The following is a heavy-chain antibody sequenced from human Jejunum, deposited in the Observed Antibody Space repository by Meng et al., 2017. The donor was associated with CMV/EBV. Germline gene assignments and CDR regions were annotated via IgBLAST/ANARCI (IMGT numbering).Heavy chain of an antibody. CDR3: ANFPSSAYYSEMDV. V-gene: IGHV3-23*01. Sequence: GFGFSRSAMGWVRQAPGKGLEWVSAISSSGGDTYYADSVKGRFTISRDTSKNTLFLQMNILRVEDTGIYYCANFPSSAYYSEMDVWGQGTTVTVSS. J-gene: IGHJ6*02. CDR2: ISSSGGDT. CDR1: GFGFSRSA.